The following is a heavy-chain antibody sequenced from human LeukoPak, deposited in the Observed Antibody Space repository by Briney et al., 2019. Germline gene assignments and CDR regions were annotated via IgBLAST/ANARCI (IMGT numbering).Heavy chain of an antibody. CDR3: ARDPVPYSGSYYFDY. D-gene: IGHD1-26*01. CDR1: GFTFSSYA. V-gene: IGHV3-30-3*01. J-gene: IGHJ4*02. CDR2: ISYDGSNK. Sequence: GGSLRLSCAASGFTFSSYAMHWVRQAPGKGLEWVAVISYDGSNKYYADSVKGRFTVSRDNSKNTLSLQMSSLRPEDTAVYYCARDPVPYSGSYYFDYWGQGTLVTVSS.